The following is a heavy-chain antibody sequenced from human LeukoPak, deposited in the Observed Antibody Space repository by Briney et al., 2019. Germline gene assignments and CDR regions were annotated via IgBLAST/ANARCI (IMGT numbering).Heavy chain of an antibody. CDR2: IIPIFGTA. CDR3: ARDRYESSQGPFDP. D-gene: IGHD3-22*01. CDR1: GGTFSSYA. V-gene: IGHV1-69*05. J-gene: IGHJ5*02. Sequence: ASVKVSCKASGGTFSSYAISWVRQAPGQGLEWMGGIIPIFGTANYAQEFQGRVTNTTDESTSTAYMELSSLRSEDTAVYYCARDRYESSQGPFDPWGQGTLVTVSS.